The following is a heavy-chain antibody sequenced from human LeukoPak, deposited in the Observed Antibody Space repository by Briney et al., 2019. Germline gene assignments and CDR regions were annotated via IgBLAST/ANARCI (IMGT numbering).Heavy chain of an antibody. J-gene: IGHJ4*02. CDR1: GGSISSYY. CDR3: ASLYGSGSYYNGDY. V-gene: IGHV4-4*07. Sequence: PSETLSLTCTVSGGSISSYYWSWIRQPAGKGLEWIGRIYTSGSTNYNPSLKSRVTMSVDTSKNQFSLKLSSVTAADTAVYYCASLYGSGSYYNGDYWGQGMPVTVSS. CDR2: IYTSGST. D-gene: IGHD3-10*01.